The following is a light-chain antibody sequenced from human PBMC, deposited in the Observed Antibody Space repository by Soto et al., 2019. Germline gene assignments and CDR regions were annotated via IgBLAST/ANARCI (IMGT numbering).Light chain of an antibody. CDR1: SRDLGDYDY. V-gene: IGLV2-8*01. CDR2: EVN. J-gene: IGLJ2*01. CDR3: RSYAGSNNLI. Sequence: QSALTQPPSASGSPGQTVTISCSGTSRDLGDYDYVSWYQQHPGKAPRLMIYEVNERPAGVPDRFSGSKSGNTASLTFTGLQAEDEADYYCRSYAGSNNLIFGGGTKVTV.